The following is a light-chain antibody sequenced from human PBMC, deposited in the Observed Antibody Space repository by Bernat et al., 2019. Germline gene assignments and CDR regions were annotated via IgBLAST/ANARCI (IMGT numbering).Light chain of an antibody. Sequence: QSVLTQPPSASGTPGQRVTISCSGSGSLIGIKTVNWYQQVPGTAPTLLISTDNQRPSGVPDRFLGFTSGTSASLAISGLQFEDEADYYCAAWDDRLQGWVFGGGTKLTVL. CDR2: TDN. CDR3: AAWDDRLQGWV. V-gene: IGLV1-44*01. CDR1: GSLIGIKT. J-gene: IGLJ3*02.